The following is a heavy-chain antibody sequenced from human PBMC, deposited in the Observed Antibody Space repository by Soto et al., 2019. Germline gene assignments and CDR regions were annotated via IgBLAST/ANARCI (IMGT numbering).Heavy chain of an antibody. CDR2: ISYDGSNK. CDR3: AKPHEIQWLVGYFQQ. D-gene: IGHD6-19*01. Sequence: QVQLVESGGGVVQPGRSLRLSCAASGFTFSSYGMHWVRQAPGKGLEWVAVISYDGSNKYYADSVKGRFTISRDNSKNTLYLQMNSLRAEDTAVYYCAKPHEIQWLVGYFQQWGQGTLVTVSS. J-gene: IGHJ1*01. V-gene: IGHV3-30*18. CDR1: GFTFSSYG.